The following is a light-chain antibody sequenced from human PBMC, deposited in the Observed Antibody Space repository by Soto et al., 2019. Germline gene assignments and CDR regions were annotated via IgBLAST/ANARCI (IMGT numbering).Light chain of an antibody. CDR2: TAS. J-gene: IGKJ2*01. CDR3: QQSYRTPPDT. CDR1: QSISNR. V-gene: IGKV1-39*01. Sequence: DLQMTQSPSSLSAFVGDRVTMTCRASQSISNRLNWYQQKPGKAPKLLIYTASTLQSGVPSRFSGSGSGTDFTLTISSLQPEDSATYYCQQSYRTPPDTFGQGTKLEIK.